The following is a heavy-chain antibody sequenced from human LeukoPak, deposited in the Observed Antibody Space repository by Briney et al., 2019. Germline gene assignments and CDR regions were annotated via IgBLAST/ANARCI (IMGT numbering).Heavy chain of an antibody. V-gene: IGHV3-15*01. D-gene: IGHD3-3*02. J-gene: IGHJ6*04. Sequence: PGVSLRFSCVSSGFTIGTAWMSWVRQAPGKGLEWLGHIKSEGEGATTDYAAPAKGRFAISRDDSKNMIYLQMSSLKIDDTAIYYCIAHFPYFYGFDVWGKGTTVTVSS. CDR1: GFTIGTAW. CDR2: IKSEGEGATT. CDR3: IAHFPYFYGFDV.